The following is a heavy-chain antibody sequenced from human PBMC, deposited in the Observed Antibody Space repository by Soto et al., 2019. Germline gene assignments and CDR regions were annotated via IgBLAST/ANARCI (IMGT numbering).Heavy chain of an antibody. CDR3: ARAHSGPWLLLFGGALDI. V-gene: IGHV4-30-4*01. CDR2: IYYSGST. J-gene: IGHJ3*02. Sequence: PSETLSLTCTVSGGSISSGDYYWSWIRQPPGKGLEWIGYIYYSGSTYYNPSLKSRVTISVDTSKNQFSLKLSSVTAADTAVYYCARAHSGPWLLLFGGALDIWDQGTMVTGS. CDR1: GGSISSGDYY. D-gene: IGHD3-22*01.